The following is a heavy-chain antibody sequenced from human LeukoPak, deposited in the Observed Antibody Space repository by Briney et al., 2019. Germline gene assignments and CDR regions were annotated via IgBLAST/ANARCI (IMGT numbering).Heavy chain of an antibody. Sequence: GGSLRLSCAASAFSLNAYNMNWVRQAPGKGLEWVSSISYTGTYIYYADSVKGRFTISRDNSQNSLYLQMNSLRAEDTAIYYCVRDRGTYRPIDYWGQGTLVTVSS. CDR3: VRDRGTYRPIDY. CDR2: ISYTGTYI. J-gene: IGHJ4*02. V-gene: IGHV3-21*04. D-gene: IGHD1-26*01. CDR1: AFSLNAYN.